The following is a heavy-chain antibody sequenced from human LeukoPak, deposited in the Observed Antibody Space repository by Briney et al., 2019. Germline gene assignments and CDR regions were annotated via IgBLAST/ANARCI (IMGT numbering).Heavy chain of an antibody. CDR3: ARRAYSSVYYYFDN. D-gene: IGHD3-22*01. CDR2: IYYSGST. Sequence: PSETLSLTCTVSGGSISSNYWSWIRQPPGEGLEWIGYIYYSGSTIYNPSLKSRVTISVDTSKNQFSLKLGSVTAADTAVYYCARRAYSSVYYYFDNGGKEPLVTASS. CDR1: GGSISSNY. J-gene: IGHJ4*02. V-gene: IGHV4-59*01.